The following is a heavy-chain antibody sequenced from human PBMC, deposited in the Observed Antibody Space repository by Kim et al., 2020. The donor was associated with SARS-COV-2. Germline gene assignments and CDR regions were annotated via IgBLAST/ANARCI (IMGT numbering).Heavy chain of an antibody. CDR3: ARDLGGADHWFDP. J-gene: IGHJ5*02. CDR1: GGSISSGGYY. D-gene: IGHD3-16*01. V-gene: IGHV4-31*03. CDR2: IYYSGST. Sequence: SETLSLTCTVSGGSISSGGYYWSWIRQHPGKGLEWIGYIYYSGSTYYKPSLKSRVTISVDTSKNQFSLKLSSVTAADTAVYYCARDLGGADHWFDPWGQGTLVTVSS.